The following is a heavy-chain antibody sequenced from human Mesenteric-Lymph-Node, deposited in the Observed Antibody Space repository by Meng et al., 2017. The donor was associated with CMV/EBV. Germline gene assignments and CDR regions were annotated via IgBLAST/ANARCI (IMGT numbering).Heavy chain of an antibody. V-gene: IGHV4-59*01. CDR3: ARGQGGLVNWFDP. J-gene: IGHJ5*02. D-gene: IGHD3/OR15-3a*01. Sequence: GSLRLSCTVSGGSITSYYWNWIRQPPGKGLEWIGYIYYTGTTNYNPSLKSRVTISVDTSKNQFSLKLSSVTAADTAVYYCARGQGGLVNWFDPWGQGTLVTVSS. CDR1: GGSITSYY. CDR2: IYYTGTT.